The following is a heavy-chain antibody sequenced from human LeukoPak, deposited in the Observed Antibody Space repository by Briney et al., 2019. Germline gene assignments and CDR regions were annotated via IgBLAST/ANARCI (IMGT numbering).Heavy chain of an antibody. CDR3: ARSNYDILTGYYMETFDI. Sequence: SETLSLTCTVSGGSISSGGYYWSWIRQHPGKGLEWIGYIYYSGSTYYNPSLKSRVTISVDTSKNQFSLKLSSVTAADTAVYYCARSNYDILTGYYMETFDIWGQGTMVTVSS. CDR1: GGSISSGGYY. J-gene: IGHJ3*02. CDR2: IYYSGST. V-gene: IGHV4-31*03. D-gene: IGHD3-9*01.